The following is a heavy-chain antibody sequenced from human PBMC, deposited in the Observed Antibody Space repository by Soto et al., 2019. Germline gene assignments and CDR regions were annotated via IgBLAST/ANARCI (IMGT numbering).Heavy chain of an antibody. V-gene: IGHV4-59*01. CDR2: IYYGGST. Sequence: QVRLQESGPGLMKPSETLSLTCTVSGGSISSYYWSWIRQPPGKGLEWIGYIYYGGSTNYNPSLKSRVTISVDTSKNQFSLKLSSVTAADTAVYYCARGCYDILTGYCRFDPWGQGTLVTVSS. D-gene: IGHD3-9*01. J-gene: IGHJ5*02. CDR3: ARGCYDILTGYCRFDP. CDR1: GGSISSYY.